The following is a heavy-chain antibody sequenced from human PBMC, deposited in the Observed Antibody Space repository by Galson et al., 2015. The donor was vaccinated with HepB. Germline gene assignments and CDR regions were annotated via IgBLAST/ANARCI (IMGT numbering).Heavy chain of an antibody. CDR1: GSTFIGYY. Sequence: SVTVSCKASGSTFIGYYIHWVRQAPGQGLEWMGRINPNSGGTNYAQNFQGRVSMTRATSISTAYMELTRLRSDDTAVYYCVREGEPGIFFDCWGQGTLVTVSS. CDR3: VREGEPGIFFDC. CDR2: INPNSGGT. V-gene: IGHV1-2*06. D-gene: IGHD3-16*01. J-gene: IGHJ4*02.